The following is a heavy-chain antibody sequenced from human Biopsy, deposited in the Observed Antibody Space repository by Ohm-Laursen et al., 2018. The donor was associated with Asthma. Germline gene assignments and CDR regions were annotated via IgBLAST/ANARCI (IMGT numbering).Heavy chain of an antibody. Sequence: ASVKVSCKTSGYTFNSAGITWVRQAPGQGLEWMGWISVYNGNTKVAQKLQDRVTMTTDTSTSTAYMELRSLRSDDTAVYFCARAVDYSHYYGIDVWGQGTTVTFS. D-gene: IGHD3-10*01. CDR2: ISVYNGNT. CDR1: GYTFNSAG. CDR3: ARAVDYSHYYGIDV. V-gene: IGHV1-18*01. J-gene: IGHJ6*02.